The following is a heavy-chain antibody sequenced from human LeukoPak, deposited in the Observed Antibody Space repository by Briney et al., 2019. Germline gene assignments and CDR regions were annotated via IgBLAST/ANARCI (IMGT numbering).Heavy chain of an antibody. Sequence: GGSLRLSCATSGITFRNCWMHWVRQASGKGLVWVSHIIQDGSETFYADSVKGRFTISRDNAKNTVYLQMNSLRVEDTAVYYCATDDYRGLGYWGQGTLVTVSS. CDR3: ATDDYRGLGY. CDR1: GITFRNCW. D-gene: IGHD3-16*01. CDR2: IIQDGSET. V-gene: IGHV3-74*01. J-gene: IGHJ4*02.